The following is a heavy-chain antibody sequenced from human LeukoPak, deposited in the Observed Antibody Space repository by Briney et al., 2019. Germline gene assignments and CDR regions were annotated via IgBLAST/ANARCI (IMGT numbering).Heavy chain of an antibody. V-gene: IGHV3-11*06. Sequence: PGGSLRLSCAASGFTFSDYWMSWVRQAPGKGLEWISYIGISSGNTNYADSVKGRFTISGDKAKNSLYLQMNSLRVEDTAVYYCARDYKYAFDNWGQGTLVTVSS. J-gene: IGHJ4*02. CDR2: IGISSGNT. CDR1: GFTFSDYW. D-gene: IGHD5-24*01. CDR3: ARDYKYAFDN.